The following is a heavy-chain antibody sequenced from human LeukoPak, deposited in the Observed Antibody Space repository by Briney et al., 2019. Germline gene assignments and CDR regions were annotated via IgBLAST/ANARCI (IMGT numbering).Heavy chain of an antibody. CDR2: ISGRGVST. J-gene: IGHJ4*02. CDR1: GFTFSTYA. Sequence: PGGSLRLSCAASGFTFSTYAMSWVRQAPGKGLEWVSAISGRGVSTSYADSVRGRFTISRDYSKNTLYLQMNSLRAEDTAVYYCAKAASGNWNDVSDYWGQGTLVTVSS. D-gene: IGHD1-20*01. V-gene: IGHV3-23*01. CDR3: AKAASGNWNDVSDY.